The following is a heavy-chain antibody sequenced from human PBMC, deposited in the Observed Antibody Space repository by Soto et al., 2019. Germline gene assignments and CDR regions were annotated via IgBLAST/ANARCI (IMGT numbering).Heavy chain of an antibody. D-gene: IGHD1-1*01. V-gene: IGHV3-23*01. CDR1: GFTFSTYA. CDR3: VKGYWKGDV. CDR2: ISGSGGSI. Sequence: EVQLLESGGGLVQPGGSLRLSCAASGFTFSTYAMNWVRQAPGNGLEWVSAISGSGGSIHYADSVKGRFTISRDNSKNTLYLQMNSLGDEDTAVYHCVKGYWKGDVWGQGTTVIVSS. J-gene: IGHJ6*02.